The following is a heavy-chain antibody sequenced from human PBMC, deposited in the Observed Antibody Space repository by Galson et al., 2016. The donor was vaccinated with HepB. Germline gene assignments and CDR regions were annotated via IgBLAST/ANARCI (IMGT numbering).Heavy chain of an antibody. V-gene: IGHV4-39*01. Sequence: SETLSLTCSVSGDSITGGNNYWGWIRQSPGKGLEWIGLISYSGITQYNPTLKSRVAISRDTAKNQVSLRLTSVTAADTAVYYCARHLWGSGWNFGFCGQGTRITVSSGLDVWGPGTTVTVSS. CDR1: GDSITGGNNY. CDR3: ARHLWGSGWNFGFCGQGTRITVSSGLDV. CDR2: ISYSGIT. J-gene: IGHJ6*02. D-gene: IGHD6-19*01.